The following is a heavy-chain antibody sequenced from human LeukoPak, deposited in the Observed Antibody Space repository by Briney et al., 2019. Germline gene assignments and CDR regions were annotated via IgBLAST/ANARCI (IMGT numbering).Heavy chain of an antibody. CDR2: IYYSGST. CDR1: GGSISSYY. CDR3: ARQDSSSAALDY. J-gene: IGHJ4*02. D-gene: IGHD6-6*01. Sequence: SETLSLTCTVSGGSISSYYWSWIRQPPGKGLEWIGYIYYSGSTNYNPSLKSRVTISVDTSKNQFSLKLSSVTAADAAVYYCARQDSSSAALDYWGQGTLVTVSS. V-gene: IGHV4-59*08.